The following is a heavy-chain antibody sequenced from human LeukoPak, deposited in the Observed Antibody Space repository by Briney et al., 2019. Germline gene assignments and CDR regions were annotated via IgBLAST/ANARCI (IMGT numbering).Heavy chain of an antibody. CDR3: AKGPMIVVVRKPHYFDY. J-gene: IGHJ4*02. V-gene: IGHV3-23*01. CDR1: GFTVSSNY. Sequence: GGSLRLSCAASGFTVSSNYMSWVRQAPGKGLEWVSAISGSGGSTYYADSVKGRFTISRDNSKNTLYLQMNSLRAEDTAVYYCAKGPMIVVVRKPHYFDYWGQGTLVTVSS. D-gene: IGHD3-22*01. CDR2: ISGSGGST.